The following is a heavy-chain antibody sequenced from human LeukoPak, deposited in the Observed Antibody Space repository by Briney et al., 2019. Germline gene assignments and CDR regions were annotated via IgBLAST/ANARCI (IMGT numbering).Heavy chain of an antibody. CDR1: GYTFTGYY. D-gene: IGHD3-22*01. CDR3: ARTHYYDSSGYYYYAFDI. CDR2: INPNSGGT. Sequence: ASVKVSCKASGYTFTGYYMHWVRQAPGQGLEWMGWINPNSGGTNYAQKFQGRVTMTRDTSISTAYMELSRLRSDDTAVYYCARTHYYDSSGYYYYAFDIWGQGTMVTVSS. J-gene: IGHJ3*02. V-gene: IGHV1-2*02.